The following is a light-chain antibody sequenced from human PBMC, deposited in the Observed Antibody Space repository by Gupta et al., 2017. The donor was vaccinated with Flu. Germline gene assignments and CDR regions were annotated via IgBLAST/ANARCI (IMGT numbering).Light chain of an antibody. J-gene: IGKJ5*01. CDR1: QDISNN. CDR2: DAS. Sequence: IQITQSPSSLSASVGDRITITCQASQDISNNLNWYQQKPGKAPKRLIYDASNLETGVPSRFSGSGSGTDFTFTISSLQPEDIATYYCPQYDKLLSTFGQGTRLEIK. CDR3: PQYDKLLST. V-gene: IGKV1-33*01.